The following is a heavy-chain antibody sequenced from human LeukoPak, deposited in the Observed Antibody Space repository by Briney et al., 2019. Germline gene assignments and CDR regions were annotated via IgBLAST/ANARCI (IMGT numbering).Heavy chain of an antibody. J-gene: IGHJ4*02. CDR1: GGSISSSSYY. Sequence: PSETLSLTCTVSGGSISSSSYYWSWIRQPPGKGLEWIRYIYYSGSTNYNPSLKSRVTISVDTSKNQFSLKLSSVTAADTAVYYCARDGSRWLYWGQGTLVTVSS. V-gene: IGHV4-61*01. D-gene: IGHD6-13*01. CDR2: IYYSGST. CDR3: ARDGSRWLY.